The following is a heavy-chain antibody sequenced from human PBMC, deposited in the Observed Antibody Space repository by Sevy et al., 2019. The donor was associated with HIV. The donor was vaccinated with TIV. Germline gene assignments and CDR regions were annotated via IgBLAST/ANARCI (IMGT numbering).Heavy chain of an antibody. CDR1: GFTFSSYA. D-gene: IGHD3-3*01. CDR3: ASFWSGSFY. Sequence: GGSLRLSCAASGFTFSSYAMHWVRQAPGKGLEWVAVISYDGSNKYYADSVKGRFTISRDNSKTTLYLQMNSLRAEDTAVYYCASFWSGSFYWGQGTLVTVSS. CDR2: ISYDGSNK. J-gene: IGHJ4*02. V-gene: IGHV3-30-3*01.